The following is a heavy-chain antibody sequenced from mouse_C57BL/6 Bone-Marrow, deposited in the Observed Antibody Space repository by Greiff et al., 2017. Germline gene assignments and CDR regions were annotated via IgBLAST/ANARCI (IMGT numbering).Heavy chain of an antibody. CDR3: ARAHDGYYSYFDY. J-gene: IGHJ2*01. CDR2: IDPEDGET. V-gene: IGHV14-2*01. Sequence: EVMLVESGAELVKPGASVKLSCTASGFNIKDYYMHWVKQRTEQGLEWIGRIDPEDGETKYAPEFQGKATITADTSSNTAYLQLSSLTSEDTAVYYCARAHDGYYSYFDYWGQGTTLTVSS. CDR1: GFNIKDYY. D-gene: IGHD2-3*01.